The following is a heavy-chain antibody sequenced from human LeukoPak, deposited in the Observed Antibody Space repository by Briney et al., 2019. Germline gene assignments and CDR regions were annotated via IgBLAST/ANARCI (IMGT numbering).Heavy chain of an antibody. V-gene: IGHV5-51*01. CDR2: IYPGDSDT. D-gene: IGHD3-16*01. CDR1: GYGFTSYW. Sequence: GESLKISCKGSGYGFTSYWIGWVRQMPGKGLEWMGIIYPGDSDTRYSPSFQGQVTISADKSISTAYLQWSSLKASDTAMYYCARPGQLGEYTPYHFDYWGQGILVTVSS. J-gene: IGHJ4*02. CDR3: ARPGQLGEYTPYHFDY.